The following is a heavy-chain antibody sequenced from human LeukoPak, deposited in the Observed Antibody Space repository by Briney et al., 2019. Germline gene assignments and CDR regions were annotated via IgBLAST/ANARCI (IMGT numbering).Heavy chain of an antibody. CDR1: GGSISSSSYY. CDR3: ARLSKGGWCDAFDI. CDR2: IYYSGST. V-gene: IGHV4-39*01. D-gene: IGHD6-19*01. J-gene: IGHJ3*02. Sequence: SETLSLTCTVSGGSISSSSYYWGWIRQPPGKGLEWIGSIYYSGSTYYNPSLKSRVTISVDTSKNQFSLKLSSVTAADTAVYYCARLSKGGWCDAFDIWGQGTTVTVSS.